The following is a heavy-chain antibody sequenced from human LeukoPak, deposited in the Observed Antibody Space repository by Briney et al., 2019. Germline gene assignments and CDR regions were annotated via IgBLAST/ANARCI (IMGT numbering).Heavy chain of an antibody. CDR2: ISSSGSTI. CDR1: GFTFSDCY. D-gene: IGHD6-19*01. V-gene: IGHV3-11*04. J-gene: IGHJ4*02. CDR3: AKDADSGWSYFDH. Sequence: PGGSLRLSCAASGFTFSDCYMSWIRQAPGKGLEWVSYISSSGSTIYYADSVKGRFTISRDNSKNTLYLQMNSLRAEDTAVYYCAKDADSGWSYFDHWGQGTLVTVSS.